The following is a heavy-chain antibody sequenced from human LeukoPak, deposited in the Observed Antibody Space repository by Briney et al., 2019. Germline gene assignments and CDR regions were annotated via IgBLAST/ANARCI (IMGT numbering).Heavy chain of an antibody. CDR2: INHSGST. V-gene: IGHV4-34*01. CDR1: GGSISSYY. Sequence: ETLSLTCTVSGGSISSYYWSWIRQPPGKGLEWIGEINHSGSTNYNPSLKSRVTISVDTSKNQFSLKLSSVTAADTAVYYCARPGYSYVHDAFDIWGQGTMVTVSS. CDR3: ARPGYSYVHDAFDI. J-gene: IGHJ3*02. D-gene: IGHD5-18*01.